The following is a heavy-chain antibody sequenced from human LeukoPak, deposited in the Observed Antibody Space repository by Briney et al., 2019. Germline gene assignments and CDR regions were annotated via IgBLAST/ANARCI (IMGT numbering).Heavy chain of an antibody. J-gene: IGHJ4*02. D-gene: IGHD3-22*01. CDR1: GFTFSSYS. CDR3: ARDDYYYDSSGYPRIWDY. Sequence: GGSLRLSCAASGFTFSSYSMNWVRQAPGKGLEWVSSISSSSSYIYYADSVKGRFTISRDNAKNSLYLQMNSLRAEDTAVYYCARDDYYYDSSGYPRIWDYWGQGTLVTVSS. V-gene: IGHV3-21*01. CDR2: ISSSSSYI.